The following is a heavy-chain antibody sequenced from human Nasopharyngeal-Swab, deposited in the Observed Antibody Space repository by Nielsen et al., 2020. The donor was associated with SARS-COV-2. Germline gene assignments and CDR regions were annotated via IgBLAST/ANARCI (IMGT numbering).Heavy chain of an antibody. Sequence: LSLTCAASGFSFRSYGMHWVRQAPGKGLAWEAVISYDGSNKDYADSVKGRFTISRDNSKNTLYLQTNSLRADDTAVYYCARGTIFGVVKRGPWDYYGMDVWGQGTTVTVSS. CDR3: ARGTIFGVVKRGPWDYYGMDV. V-gene: IGHV3-30*03. CDR2: ISYDGSNK. J-gene: IGHJ6*02. CDR1: GFSFRSYG. D-gene: IGHD3-3*01.